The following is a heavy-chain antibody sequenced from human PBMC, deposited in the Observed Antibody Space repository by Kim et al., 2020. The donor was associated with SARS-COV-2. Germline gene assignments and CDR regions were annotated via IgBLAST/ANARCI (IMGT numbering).Heavy chain of an antibody. Sequence: GGSLRLSCAASGFTFSSYGMHWVRQAPGKGLEWVAVIWYDGSNKYYADSVKGRFTISRDNSKNTLYLQMNSLRAEDTAVYYCAKDPESYGDGAFDIWGQGTMVTVSS. V-gene: IGHV3-33*06. CDR3: AKDPESYGDGAFDI. D-gene: IGHD4-17*01. CDR2: IWYDGSNK. CDR1: GFTFSSYG. J-gene: IGHJ3*02.